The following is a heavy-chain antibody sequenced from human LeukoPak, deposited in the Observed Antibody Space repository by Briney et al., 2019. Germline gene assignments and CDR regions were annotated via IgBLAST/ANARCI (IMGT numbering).Heavy chain of an antibody. D-gene: IGHD6-6*01. CDR3: ARVAARYVGMDV. CDR1: AGSINNYY. J-gene: IGHJ6*02. V-gene: IGHV4-59*01. Sequence: RSETLSLTCTVSAGSINNYYWSWIRQPPGKGLEWIGYIYYSGSTNYNPSLKSRVTISVDTSKKQVSLNLSSVTAADTAVYYCARVAARYVGMDVWGQGTTVTVSS. CDR2: IYYSGST.